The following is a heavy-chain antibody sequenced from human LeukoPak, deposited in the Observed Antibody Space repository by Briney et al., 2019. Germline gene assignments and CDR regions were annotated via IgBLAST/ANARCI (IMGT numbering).Heavy chain of an antibody. CDR3: ARAYSGFDYYYYYMDV. CDR2: MNPNSGNT. CDR1: GYTFTSYD. D-gene: IGHD5-12*01. Sequence: ASVKVSCKASGYTFTSYDINWVRQATGQGLEWMGWMNPNSGNTGYAQEFQGRVTMTRNTSISTAYMELSSLRSEDTAVYYCARAYSGFDYYYYYMDVWGKGTTVTVSS. J-gene: IGHJ6*03. V-gene: IGHV1-8*01.